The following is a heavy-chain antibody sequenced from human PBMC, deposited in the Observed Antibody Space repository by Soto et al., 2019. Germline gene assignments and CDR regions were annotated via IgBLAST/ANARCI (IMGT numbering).Heavy chain of an antibody. V-gene: IGHV3-15*07. Sequence: PGGSLRLSCAASGFTFSNAWMNWVRQAPGKGLEWVGRIKSKTDGGTTDYAAPVKGRFTISRDDSKNTLYLQMNSLKTEDTAVYYCTTTSPRGYSGSFVWGQGTTVTVSS. CDR3: TTTSPRGYSGSFV. CDR1: GFTFSNAW. D-gene: IGHD5-12*01. J-gene: IGHJ6*02. CDR2: IKSKTDGGTT.